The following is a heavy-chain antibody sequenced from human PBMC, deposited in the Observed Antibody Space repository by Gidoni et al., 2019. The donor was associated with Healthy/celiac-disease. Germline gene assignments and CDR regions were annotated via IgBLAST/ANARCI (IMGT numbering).Heavy chain of an antibody. J-gene: IGHJ4*02. CDR1: GFTSSSYG. Sequence: QVQLVESGGGVVQPGRSLIPSCPASGFTSSSYGMHWVRQAPGKGLEWVAVISYDGSNKYYADSVKGRFTISRDNSKNTLYLQMNSLRAEDTAVYYCAKVIAARQVSRDYWGQGTLVTVSS. CDR2: ISYDGSNK. CDR3: AKVIAARQVSRDY. V-gene: IGHV3-30*18. D-gene: IGHD6-6*01.